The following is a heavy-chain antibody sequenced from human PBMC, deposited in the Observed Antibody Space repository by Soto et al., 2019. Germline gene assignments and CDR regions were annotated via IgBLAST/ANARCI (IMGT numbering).Heavy chain of an antibody. CDR1: GFTFSDYY. D-gene: IGHD6-19*01. CDR3: ARVAVAGSYGDY. CDR2: ISRSGSTI. V-gene: IGHV3-11*01. J-gene: IGHJ4*02. Sequence: QVQLVESGGGLVKPGGSLRLSCAASGFTFSDYYMSWIRQAPGKGLEWVSYISRSGSTIYYAASVKGRFTISRDSAKNSLYQQLICLRAEDTAVYYGARVAVAGSYGDYWVQGPLVTVSS.